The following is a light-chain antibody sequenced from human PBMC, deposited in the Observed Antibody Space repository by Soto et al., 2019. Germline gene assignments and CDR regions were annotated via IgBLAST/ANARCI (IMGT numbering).Light chain of an antibody. CDR3: QQYNNWPLT. CDR2: DAS. CDR1: QSVSSN. Sequence: EIVMTQSPATLSVSPGERATLSCRASQSVSSNLAWYQQKPGQAPRLLIYDASTRATGIPARFSGSGSGTEFTLTISSLQSEDFAVYYCQQYNNWPLTFGGGTNVELK. J-gene: IGKJ4*01. V-gene: IGKV3-15*01.